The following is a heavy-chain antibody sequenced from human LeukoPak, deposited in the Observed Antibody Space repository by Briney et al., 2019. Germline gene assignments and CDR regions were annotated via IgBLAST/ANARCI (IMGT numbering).Heavy chain of an antibody. V-gene: IGHV4-34*01. D-gene: IGHD2-2*01. J-gene: IGHJ3*02. CDR1: GGSFSGYY. CDR2: INHSGST. CDR3: ASSSVVVPAADAFDI. Sequence: PSETLSLTCAVYGGSFSGYYWSWIRQPPGKGLEWIGEINHSGSTNYNPSLKSRVTISVDTSKNQFSLKLSSVTAADTAVYYCASSSVVVPAADAFDIWGQGTMVTVSS.